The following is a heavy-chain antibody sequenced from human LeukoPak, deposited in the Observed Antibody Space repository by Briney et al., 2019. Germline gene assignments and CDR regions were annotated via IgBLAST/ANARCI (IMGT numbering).Heavy chain of an antibody. D-gene: IGHD1-7*01. J-gene: IGHJ5*02. CDR2: INPNSGGT. V-gene: IGHV1-2*02. CDR3: ARDRGNYVSPANWFDP. Sequence: ASVKVSFKASGYTFTGYYMHWVRQAPGQGLEWMGWINPNSGGTNYAQKFQGRVTMTRDTSISTAYMELSRLRSDDTAVYYCARDRGNYVSPANWFDPWGQGTLVTVSS. CDR1: GYTFTGYY.